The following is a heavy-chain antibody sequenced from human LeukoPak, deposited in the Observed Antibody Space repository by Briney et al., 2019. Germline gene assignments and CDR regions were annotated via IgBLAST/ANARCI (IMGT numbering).Heavy chain of an antibody. CDR1: GFTFSSYA. J-gene: IGHJ3*02. Sequence: PGGSLRLSCAASGFTFSSYAMHWVRQAPGKGLEWVAVISYDGSNKYYADSVKGRFTISRDNSKNTLYLQMNSLRAEDTALYDCARVEVTTSSDVFDIWGQGTMVTVSS. CDR3: ARVEVTTSSDVFDI. V-gene: IGHV3-30-3*01. D-gene: IGHD4-17*01. CDR2: ISYDGSNK.